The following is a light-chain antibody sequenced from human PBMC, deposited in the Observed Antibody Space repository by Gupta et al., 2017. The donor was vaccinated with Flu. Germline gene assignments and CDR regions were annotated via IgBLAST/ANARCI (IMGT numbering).Light chain of an antibody. CDR1: SARIGAGYD. CDR2: ANT. J-gene: IGLJ1*01. V-gene: IGLV1-40*01. CDR3: LSYDSSLRGPYI. Sequence: QSVLTQQPSVSGAPGQRVTISCTGSSARIGAGYDVHWYQLLPGTAPKLLIYANTNRPSGVPDRLSGSKSGTSASLAITGLQAEDEADYYCLSYDSSLRGPYIFGSGTKVTVL.